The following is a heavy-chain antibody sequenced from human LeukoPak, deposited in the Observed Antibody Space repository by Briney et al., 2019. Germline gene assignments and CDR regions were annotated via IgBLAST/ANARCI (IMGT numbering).Heavy chain of an antibody. CDR1: GGSISIYY. CDR2: IYYSGST. V-gene: IGHV4-59*01. D-gene: IGHD5-12*01. CDR3: ARVSGYDWESFYDH. J-gene: IGHJ4*02. Sequence: SETLSLTCTVSGGSISIYYWSCIREPPGKGLEWVGDIYYSGSTKYNPSLKSRGTMSVDTPKKQCSLKLRSVTAADTAVYYCARVSGYDWESFYDHWGQGTLVTVSS.